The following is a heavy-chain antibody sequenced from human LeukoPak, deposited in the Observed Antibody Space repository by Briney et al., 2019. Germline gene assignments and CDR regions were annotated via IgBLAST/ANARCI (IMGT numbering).Heavy chain of an antibody. CDR2: IGSSSSYI. D-gene: IGHD5-18*01. Sequence: GGSLRHSCAASGFTFSSYSMNWVRQAPGKGLEWVSSIGSSSSYIYYADSVKGRFTISRDNAKNSLYLQMNSLRAEDTAVYYCAASTKHTAMDDYGAQGTLVTVSS. CDR3: AASTKHTAMDDY. J-gene: IGHJ4*02. CDR1: GFTFSSYS. V-gene: IGHV3-21*01.